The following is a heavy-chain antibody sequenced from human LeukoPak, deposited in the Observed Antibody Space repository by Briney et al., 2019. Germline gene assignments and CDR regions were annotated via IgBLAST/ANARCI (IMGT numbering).Heavy chain of an antibody. D-gene: IGHD3-9*01. CDR3: ARDGPYDILTGYYIGEFDY. J-gene: IGHJ4*02. Sequence: GSLRLSCAASGFTFSSYSMNWVRQAPGKGLEWVSSISSSSSYIYYADSVKGRFTISRDNAKNSLYLQMNSLRAEDTAVYYCARDGPYDILTGYYIGEFDYWGQGTLVTVSS. CDR1: GFTFSSYS. V-gene: IGHV3-21*01. CDR2: ISSSSSYI.